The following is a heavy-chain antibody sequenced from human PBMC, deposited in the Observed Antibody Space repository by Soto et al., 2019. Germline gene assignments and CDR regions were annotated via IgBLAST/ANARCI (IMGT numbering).Heavy chain of an antibody. CDR3: ARVDYYDSSGYRLGWYFDL. J-gene: IGHJ2*01. Sequence: QVHLQESGPGLVKPSQTLSLTCTVSGGSISSGGYYWSWIRQHPGKGLEWIGYIYYSGSTYYNPSLKSRVTISVDTSMNQFSLKLSSVTAADTAVYYCARVDYYDSSGYRLGWYFDLWGRGTLVTVSS. CDR2: IYYSGST. CDR1: GGSISSGGYY. V-gene: IGHV4-31*03. D-gene: IGHD3-22*01.